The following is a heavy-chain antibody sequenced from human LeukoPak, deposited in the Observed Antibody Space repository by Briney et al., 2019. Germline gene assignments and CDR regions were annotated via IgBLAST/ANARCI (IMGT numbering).Heavy chain of an antibody. D-gene: IGHD1-1*01. Sequence: SETLSPTCTVSGGSMSDYHWSWIRQPQGKGLEYIGYIYNRGSTHYNPSLKSRVTISADTSKKQFSLKLTSVTAADTAVYYCARGAGGYRFDPWGQGTLVTVSS. CDR2: IYNRGST. CDR1: GGSMSDYH. V-gene: IGHV4-59*01. CDR3: ARGAGGYRFDP. J-gene: IGHJ5*02.